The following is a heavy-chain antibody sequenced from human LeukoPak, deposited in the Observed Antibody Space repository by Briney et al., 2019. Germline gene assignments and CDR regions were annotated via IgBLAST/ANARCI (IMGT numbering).Heavy chain of an antibody. J-gene: IGHJ4*02. CDR2: ISGSGGST. CDR3: AKSPKRYCSSTSCYNYDY. V-gene: IGHV3-23*01. D-gene: IGHD2-2*02. CDR1: GGSINYYY. Sequence: PSETLSLTCTVSGGSINYYYWMWIRQPPGKGLEWVSAISGSGGSTYYADSVKGRFTISRDNSKNTLYLQMNSLRAEDTAVYYCAKSPKRYCSSTSCYNYDYWGQGTLVTVSS.